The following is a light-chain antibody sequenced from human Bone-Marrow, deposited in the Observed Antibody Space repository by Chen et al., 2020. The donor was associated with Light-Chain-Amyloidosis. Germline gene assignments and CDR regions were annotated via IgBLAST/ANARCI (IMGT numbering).Light chain of an antibody. J-gene: IGLJ1*01. CDR1: SSDVGGDNH. V-gene: IGLV2-14*01. Sequence: QSALTQPASVSGSPGQSITISCTGTSSDVGGDNHVSWYQQHPDKAPKLIIYEVTNRPSWVPDRFSGSKSDHTASLTISGLQTEDEADYFCSSYTITNTLVFGSGTRVTVL. CDR3: SSYTITNTLV. CDR2: EVT.